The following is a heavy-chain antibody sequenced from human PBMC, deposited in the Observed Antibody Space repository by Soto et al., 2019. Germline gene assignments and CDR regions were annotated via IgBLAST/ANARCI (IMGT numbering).Heavy chain of an antibody. CDR1: GVMFSNHG. CDR3: ARTPQQWLVYWYFDL. CDR2: IWSDGNNR. V-gene: IGHV3-33*01. D-gene: IGHD6-19*01. J-gene: IGHJ2*01. Sequence: GSLRLSCASSGVMFSNHGMRLVRQAPGKGLEWVAVIWSDGNNRYYADSVKGRFTISRDNSKNTVYLQMNSLRAEDTAVYYCARTPQQWLVYWYFDLWGRGTLVTVSS.